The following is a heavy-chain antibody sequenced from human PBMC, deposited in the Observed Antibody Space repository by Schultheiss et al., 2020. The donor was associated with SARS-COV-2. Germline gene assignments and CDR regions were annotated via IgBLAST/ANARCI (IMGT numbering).Heavy chain of an antibody. V-gene: IGHV1-69*13. CDR1: GYTFTAYN. D-gene: IGHD3-10*01. CDR3: AREPSGAWAPADL. J-gene: IGHJ5*02. Sequence: SVKVSCKASGYTFTAYNMHWVRQAPGQGLEWMGGIIPIFGTANYAQKFQGRVTITADESTSTAYMELSSLRSEDTAVYYCAREPSGAWAPADLWGRGTLVTVSS. CDR2: IIPIFGTA.